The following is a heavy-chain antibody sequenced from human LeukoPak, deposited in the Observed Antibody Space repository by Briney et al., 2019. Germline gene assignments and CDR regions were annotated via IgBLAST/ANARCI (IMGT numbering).Heavy chain of an antibody. J-gene: IGHJ6*03. CDR1: GGSISGFY. CDR3: ARLYNWNYFHYMDV. Sequence: ASETLSLTCTVSGGSISGFYWNWIRQPPGKGLEWIGYIYYSGSTDYNPSLKSRVTISVDTSKNQFSLKLSSVTAADTAVYYCARLYNWNYFHYMDVWGKGTTVTVSS. D-gene: IGHD1-20*01. CDR2: IYYSGST. V-gene: IGHV4-59*01.